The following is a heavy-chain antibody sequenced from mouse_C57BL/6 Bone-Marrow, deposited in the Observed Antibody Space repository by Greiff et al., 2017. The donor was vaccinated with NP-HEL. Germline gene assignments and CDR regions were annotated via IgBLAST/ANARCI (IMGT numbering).Heavy chain of an antibody. Sequence: EVKLVESGGGLVQPGGSLKLSCAASGFTFSDYGMAWVRQAPRKGPEWVAFISNLAYSIYYADTVTGRFTISRENPKNTLYLEMSSLRSEDTAMYYCARKYGSSSYFDVWGTGTTVTVSS. CDR3: ARKYGSSSYFDV. CDR1: GFTFSDYG. J-gene: IGHJ1*03. D-gene: IGHD1-1*01. V-gene: IGHV5-15*01. CDR2: ISNLAYSI.